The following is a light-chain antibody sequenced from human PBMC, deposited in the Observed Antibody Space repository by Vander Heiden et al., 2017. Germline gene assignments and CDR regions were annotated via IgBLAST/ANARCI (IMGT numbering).Light chain of an antibody. CDR3: QVWDSTTDHHV. V-gene: IGLV3-21*02. CDR2: DDS. CDR1: NIGSKS. Sequence: SYVLTQPPSVSVASGQTAKITSGGKNIGSKSVHWYQQRPGQAPVLVVYDDSDRPSGIPERFSGSNSGNAATLTISRVEAGDEADYYCQVWDSTTDHHVFATGTKVTVL. J-gene: IGLJ1*01.